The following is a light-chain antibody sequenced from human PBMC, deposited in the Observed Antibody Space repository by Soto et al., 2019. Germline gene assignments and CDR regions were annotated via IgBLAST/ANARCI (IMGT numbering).Light chain of an antibody. CDR2: FGS. V-gene: IGKV2-28*01. J-gene: IGKJ1*01. CDR1: QSLLQTNGYNY. CDR3: MQALHTPPWT. Sequence: DIVMTQSPLSLSVTPGEPASISCRSSQSLLQTNGYNYLDWYLQKPGQSQQLLIYFGSNRASGVRDKFSGSGSGTVFTLKISRVEAEDVGVYYCMQALHTPPWTFGQGTRVEI.